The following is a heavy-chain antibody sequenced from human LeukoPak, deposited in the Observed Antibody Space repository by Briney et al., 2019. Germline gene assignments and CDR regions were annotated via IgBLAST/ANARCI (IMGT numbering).Heavy chain of an antibody. Sequence: AGGSLRLSCAASGFAISSYWMSWVRQAPGQGLEWVASIKYDGRDRNYVDSVKGRFTISRDNAKNSLYLQMNSLRADDSAIYYCARDCSGDDCHGFWGQGTQVTVSS. CDR2: IKYDGRDR. J-gene: IGHJ4*02. V-gene: IGHV3-7*01. CDR1: GFAISSYW. D-gene: IGHD2-21*02. CDR3: ARDCSGDDCHGF.